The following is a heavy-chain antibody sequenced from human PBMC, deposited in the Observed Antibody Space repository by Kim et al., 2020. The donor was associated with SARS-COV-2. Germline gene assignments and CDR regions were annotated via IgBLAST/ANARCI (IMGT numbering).Heavy chain of an antibody. CDR3: ARVPSGKARGYYYMDV. J-gene: IGHJ6*03. Sequence: VKGRFTISRDNAKNSLYLQMNSLRAEDTAVYYCARVPSGKARGYYYMDVWGKGTTVTVSS. V-gene: IGHV3-11*01. D-gene: IGHD3-10*01.